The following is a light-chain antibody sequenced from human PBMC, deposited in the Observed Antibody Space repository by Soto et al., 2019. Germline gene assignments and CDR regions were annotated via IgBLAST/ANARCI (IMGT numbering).Light chain of an antibody. Sequence: DIQLTQSPSSLSASVGDRVTITCQASQDISNHLNWYQQKPGKAPNLLIYDASDLETGVPSRFSGGGSGTFFSFTINSLQPEVIATYYGQKHEGVPLFGPGTKVEIK. CDR3: QKHEGVPL. V-gene: IGKV1-33*01. CDR2: DAS. J-gene: IGKJ3*01. CDR1: QDISNH.